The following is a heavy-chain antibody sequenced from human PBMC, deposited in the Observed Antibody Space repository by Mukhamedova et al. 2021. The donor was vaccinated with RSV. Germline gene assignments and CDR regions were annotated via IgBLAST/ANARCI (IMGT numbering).Heavy chain of an antibody. V-gene: IGHV3-23*01. CDR3: ARRTPDMNDAFDI. Sequence: PGKGLEWVSDISGRGTNSYYAGSVKGRFTICRDNSKNTLCLQMSSLRAEDTAVYYCARRTPDMNDAFDIWGQGQRSPSL. J-gene: IGHJ3*02. CDR2: ISGRGTNS. D-gene: IGHD1-14*01.